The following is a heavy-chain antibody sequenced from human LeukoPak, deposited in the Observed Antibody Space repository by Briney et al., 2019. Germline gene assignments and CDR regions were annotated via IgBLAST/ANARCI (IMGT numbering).Heavy chain of an antibody. V-gene: IGHV3-73*01. D-gene: IGHD5-12*01. J-gene: IGHJ4*02. Sequence: GGSLRLSCAASGFTFSGSAMHWVRQASGKGLEWVGRIRSKANNYATAYVASVKGRFTIPRDDSKNTAYLQMNSLKTEDTAVYYCTRDIVGSNYWGQGTLVTVSS. CDR2: IRSKANNYAT. CDR1: GFTFSGSA. CDR3: TRDIVGSNY.